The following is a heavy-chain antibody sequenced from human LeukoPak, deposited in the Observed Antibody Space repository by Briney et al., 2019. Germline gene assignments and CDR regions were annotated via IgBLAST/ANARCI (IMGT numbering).Heavy chain of an antibody. CDR1: GFTFSSYS. J-gene: IGHJ4*02. D-gene: IGHD1-1*01. V-gene: IGHV3-30*02. CDR3: ARDVSAVGGLERPATLGY. CDR2: IRSDGINK. Sequence: GGSLRLSCAASGFTFSSYSMNWVRQAPGKGLEWVAFIRSDGINKYHADSVKGRFTISRDNSKNTLYLQMNSLRPEDTAVYYCARDVSAVGGLERPATLGYWGQGTLVTVSS.